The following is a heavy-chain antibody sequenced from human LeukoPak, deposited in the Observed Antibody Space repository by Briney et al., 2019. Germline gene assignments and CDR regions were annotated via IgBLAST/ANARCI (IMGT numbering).Heavy chain of an antibody. CDR2: INPNSGGT. CDR3: ARGSVGGSYGYPFDY. CDR1: GYTFTGYY. J-gene: IGHJ4*02. D-gene: IGHD5-18*01. V-gene: IGHV1-2*02. Sequence: ASVKVSCKASGYTFTGYYMHWVRQAPGQGLEWMGWINPNSGGTNYAQKFQGRVTMTRDSSISTAYMELRSLRSDDTAVYYCARGSVGGSYGYPFDYWGQGTLVTVSS.